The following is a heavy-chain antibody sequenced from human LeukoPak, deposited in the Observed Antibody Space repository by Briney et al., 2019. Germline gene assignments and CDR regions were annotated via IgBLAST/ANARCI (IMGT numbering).Heavy chain of an antibody. CDR3: ARGGYCDFWRGETNWFDP. V-gene: IGHV1-8*03. CDR1: GYTFTSYD. J-gene: IGHJ5*02. Sequence: ASVKVSCKASGYTFTSYDINWVRQATRQGLEWMGWMNPNSGNTGYAQKFQGRVTITRNTSISTAYMELSSLRSEDTAVYYCARGGYCDFWRGETNWFDPWGQGTLVTVSS. D-gene: IGHD3-3*01. CDR2: MNPNSGNT.